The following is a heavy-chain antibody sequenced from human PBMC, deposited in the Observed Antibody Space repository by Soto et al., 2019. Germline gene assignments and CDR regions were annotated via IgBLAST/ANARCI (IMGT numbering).Heavy chain of an antibody. CDR1: GFTFSSYG. V-gene: IGHV3-33*01. Sequence: GGSLRLSCAASGFTFSSYGMHWVRQAPGKGLEWVAVIWYDGSNKYYADSVKGRFTISRDNSKNTLYLQMNSLRAEDTAVYYCARLRVAAAGTDAFDIWGQGTMVTVSS. D-gene: IGHD6-13*01. CDR3: ARLRVAAAGTDAFDI. J-gene: IGHJ3*02. CDR2: IWYDGSNK.